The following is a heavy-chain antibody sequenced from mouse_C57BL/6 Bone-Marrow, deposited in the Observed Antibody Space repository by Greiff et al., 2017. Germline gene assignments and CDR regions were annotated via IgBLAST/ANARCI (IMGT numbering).Heavy chain of an antibody. CDR1: GYTFTDYY. Sequence: EVQLQQSGPELVKPGASVKISCTASGYTFTDYYMNWVKQSHGKSLEWIGDINPNNGGTSYNQKFKGKATLTVDKSSSTAYMELRSLTSEDSAVYYCASISDGGTYFDVWGTGTTVTVSS. D-gene: IGHD1-3*01. CDR3: ASISDGGTYFDV. CDR2: INPNNGGT. V-gene: IGHV1-26*01. J-gene: IGHJ1*03.